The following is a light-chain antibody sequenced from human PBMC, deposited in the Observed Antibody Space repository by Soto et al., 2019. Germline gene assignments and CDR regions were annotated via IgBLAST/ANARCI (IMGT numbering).Light chain of an antibody. CDR3: QQYNNWPPYT. J-gene: IGKJ2*01. V-gene: IGKV3-15*01. CDR1: QSVSSD. CDR2: GAS. Sequence: IVMTQSPAPLSVSPRERVTLSCRASQSVSSDLAWYQQKPGQAPSLLIYGASTRATGIPARFSGSGSGTEFTLTISSLQSEDFAVYYCQQYNNWPPYTFGQGTKVDIK.